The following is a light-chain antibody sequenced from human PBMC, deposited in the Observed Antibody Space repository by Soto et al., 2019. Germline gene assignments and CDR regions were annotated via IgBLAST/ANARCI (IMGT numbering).Light chain of an antibody. J-gene: IGKJ5*01. CDR3: QQYGTSEII. CDR1: QSVSSSY. V-gene: IGKV3-20*01. CDR2: DTS. Sequence: EFVLTQSPGTLSLSPGERATLSCRASQSVSSSYLAWYQQKPGQAPRLLIYDTSSRATGVPDRYSASGSGTDFTLTISRLEPEDFAVFFCQQYGTSEIIFGQGTRLEN.